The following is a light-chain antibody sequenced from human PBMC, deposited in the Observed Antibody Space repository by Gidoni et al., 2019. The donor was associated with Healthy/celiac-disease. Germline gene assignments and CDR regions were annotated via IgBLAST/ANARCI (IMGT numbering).Light chain of an antibody. V-gene: IGLV2-14*01. J-gene: IGLJ1*01. Sequence: QSALTQPASVSGSPGPSITISCTGTSSDVGGYNYVSWYQQHPGKAPKLMIYDVRNRPSGVSNRFSGSKSGNTASLTISGLQAEDEADYYCSSYTSSSTLDVFGTGTKVTVL. CDR1: SSDVGGYNY. CDR3: SSYTSSSTLDV. CDR2: DVR.